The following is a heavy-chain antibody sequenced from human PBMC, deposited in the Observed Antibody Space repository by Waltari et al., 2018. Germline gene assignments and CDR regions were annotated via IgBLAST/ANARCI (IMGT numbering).Heavy chain of an antibody. Sequence: EVQLVESGGGLVQPGGSLRLSCAAYGFTFSSYSMNWVRQAPGKGLEWVSYISSSSSTIYDADSVKGRFTISRDNAKNSLYLQMNSLRAEDTAVYYCAKTTVTALDYWGQGTLVTVSS. J-gene: IGHJ4*02. V-gene: IGHV3-48*01. CDR2: ISSSSSTI. CDR3: AKTTVTALDY. CDR1: GFTFSSYS. D-gene: IGHD4-17*01.